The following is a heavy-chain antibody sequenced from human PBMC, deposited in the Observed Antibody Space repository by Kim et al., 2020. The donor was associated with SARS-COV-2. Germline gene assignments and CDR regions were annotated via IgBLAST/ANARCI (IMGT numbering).Heavy chain of an antibody. Sequence: SETLSLTCTVSGGSISSGGYYWSWIRQHPGKGLEWIGYIYYSGSTYYNPSLKSRVTISVDTSKNQFSLKLSSVTAADTAVYYCARDWGVVKGDYYYGMDVWGQGTTVTVSS. CDR2: IYYSGST. D-gene: IGHD2-15*01. V-gene: IGHV4-31*03. CDR1: GGSISSGGYY. CDR3: ARDWGVVKGDYYYGMDV. J-gene: IGHJ6*02.